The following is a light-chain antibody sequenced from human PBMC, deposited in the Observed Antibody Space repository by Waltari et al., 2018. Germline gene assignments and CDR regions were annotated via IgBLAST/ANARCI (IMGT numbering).Light chain of an antibody. V-gene: IGLV2-23*01. CDR1: TSAVGPYNL. J-gene: IGLJ2*01. CDR3: CSYAGSSTYVL. Sequence: QSALTQPASVSGSLGQPITISCTGATSAVGPYNLVSWYQQHPGKAPKLMIYEGSKRPSGVSNRFSGSQSGNTASLTISGLQAEDDGDYYCCSYAGSSTYVLFGGGTKLTVL. CDR2: EGS.